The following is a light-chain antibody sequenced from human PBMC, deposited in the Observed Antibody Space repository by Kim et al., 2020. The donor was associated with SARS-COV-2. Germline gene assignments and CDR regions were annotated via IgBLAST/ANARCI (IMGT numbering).Light chain of an antibody. V-gene: IGKV3-20*01. CDR1: QSVRSSY. Sequence: EIVLTQSPGTLSLSPGERATLSCRASQSVRSSYIAWYQQKPGQAPRLLIYGASSGATGIPDRFRGSGSGTDFTLTISRLEPEDFAVYYCQQYDSPPYTFGQRTTVDLK. CDR2: GAS. CDR3: QQYDSPPYT. J-gene: IGKJ1*01.